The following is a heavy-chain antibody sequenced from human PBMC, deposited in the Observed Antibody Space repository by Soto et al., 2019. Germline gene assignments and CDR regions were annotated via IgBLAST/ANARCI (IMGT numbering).Heavy chain of an antibody. J-gene: IGHJ3*02. V-gene: IGHV1-69*13. CDR1: GGTFSSYA. CDR2: IIPIFGTA. D-gene: IGHD6-13*01. Sequence: APVKVSCQASGGTFSSYAISWVRQAPGQGLEWMGGIIPIFGTANYAQKFQGRVTITADESTSTAYMELSSMRSEDTAVYYCARVSAAGLAFDIWGQGTMVTVSS. CDR3: ARVSAAGLAFDI.